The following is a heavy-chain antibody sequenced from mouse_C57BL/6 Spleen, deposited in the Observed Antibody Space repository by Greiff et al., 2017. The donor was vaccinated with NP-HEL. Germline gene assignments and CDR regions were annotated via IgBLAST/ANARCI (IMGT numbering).Heavy chain of an antibody. CDR2: IDPETGGT. Sequence: VQLQQSGAELVRPGASVTLSCKASGYTFTDYEMHWVKQTPVHGLEWIGAIDPETGGTAYNQKFKGKAILTADKSSSTAYMELRSLTSEDSAVYYCTRSTMVTPLDDWGEGTTLTVSS. CDR1: GYTFTDYE. V-gene: IGHV1-15*01. CDR3: TRSTMVTPLDD. J-gene: IGHJ2*01. D-gene: IGHD2-2*01.